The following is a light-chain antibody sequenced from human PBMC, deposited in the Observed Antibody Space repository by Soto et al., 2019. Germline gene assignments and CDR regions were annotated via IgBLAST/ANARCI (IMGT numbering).Light chain of an antibody. CDR1: QSVSSN. J-gene: IGKJ2*01. CDR2: GAS. Sequence: EIVMTQSPATLSVSPGERATFSCRASQSVSSNLAWYQQKPGQAPWPLIFGASTRATGIPARFSGSGSGTEFTLTISSLQSEDFAVYDCQQYNNWPYTFGQGTKLEIK. CDR3: QQYNNWPYT. V-gene: IGKV3-15*01.